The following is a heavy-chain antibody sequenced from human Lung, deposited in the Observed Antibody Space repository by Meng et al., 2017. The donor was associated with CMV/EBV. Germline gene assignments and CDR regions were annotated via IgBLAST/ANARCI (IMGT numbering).Heavy chain of an antibody. CDR2: ISPYNGRT. J-gene: IGHJ4*02. CDR1: GYSFTTYG. CDR3: ARGYCSSPSCYQVYYFDN. D-gene: IGHD2-2*01. Sequence: ASVKVSCKASGYSFTTYGISWVRQAPGQGLEWMGWISPYNGRTNYAQRLRGRVTMTTDTSTSTVHMEVRSLRSDDTAVYFCARGYCSSPSCYQVYYFDNWGRGTLVTVSS. V-gene: IGHV1-18*01.